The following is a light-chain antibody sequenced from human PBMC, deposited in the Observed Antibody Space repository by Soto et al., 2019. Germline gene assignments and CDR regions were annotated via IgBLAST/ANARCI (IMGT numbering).Light chain of an antibody. J-gene: IGKJ1*01. V-gene: IGKV1-5*03. Sequence: DIQLTQSASTLSASVGDRFTITFRAIQITSNWLALHQQKPGKAPKLLIYKASNLESGVPSRFSGSGSGTEFKLTISSLMAVDVTASYERHNNSLPVAFRHGAQV. CDR3: RHNNSLPVA. CDR2: KAS. CDR1: QITSNW.